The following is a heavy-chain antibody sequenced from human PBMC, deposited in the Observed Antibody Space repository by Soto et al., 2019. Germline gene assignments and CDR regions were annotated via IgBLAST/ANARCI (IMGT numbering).Heavy chain of an antibody. CDR3: SGGVGDAF. CDR1: ESTVRRDW. J-gene: IGHJ4*02. Sequence: EVHLVESGGGLVQTGGSLRLSCAISESTVRRDWVNWVRQAPGKGLEWVAHTNQDGSEKYYVDSVKGRFTITRDNAKNTLYLQMTSRRVGDTAMYYCSGGVGDAFWGQGTLVTVSS. V-gene: IGHV3-7*04. D-gene: IGHD1-26*01. CDR2: TNQDGSEK.